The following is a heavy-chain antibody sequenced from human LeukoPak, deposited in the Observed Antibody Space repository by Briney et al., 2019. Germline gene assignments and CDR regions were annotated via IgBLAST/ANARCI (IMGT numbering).Heavy chain of an antibody. Sequence: PGGSLRLSCAASGFTFSNAWMSWVRQAPGKGLEWVGRIKSKTDGGTTDYAAPVKGRFTISRDDSKNTLYLQMNSLKTEDTAVYYCTTERNSGSYWEYYYYMDVWGKGTTVTVSS. CDR2: IKSKTDGGTT. CDR3: TTERNSGSYWEYYYYMDV. D-gene: IGHD1-26*01. CDR1: GFTFSNAW. V-gene: IGHV3-15*01. J-gene: IGHJ6*03.